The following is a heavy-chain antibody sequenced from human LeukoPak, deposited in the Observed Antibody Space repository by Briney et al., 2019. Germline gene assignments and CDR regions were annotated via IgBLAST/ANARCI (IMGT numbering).Heavy chain of an antibody. CDR3: ARSQGPYDY. CDR1: RFTFSSYS. V-gene: IGHV3-21*01. Sequence: GGSLRLSCAASRFTFSSYSMNWVRQAPGKGLEWVSSISSSSSYIYYADSVKGRFTISRDNAKNTLYLQLNSLRAEDTAIYYCARSQGPYDYWGQGTLVTVSS. J-gene: IGHJ4*02. CDR2: ISSSSSYI.